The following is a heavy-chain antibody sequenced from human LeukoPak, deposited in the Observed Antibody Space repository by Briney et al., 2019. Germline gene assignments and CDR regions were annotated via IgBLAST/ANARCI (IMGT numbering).Heavy chain of an antibody. Sequence: GGSLRLSCAASGFTFSDYYMSWIRQAPGKGLEWVSYISNGGSTIYYADSVKGRFTTSRDNARNSLYLQMNSLRAEDTAVYYCAGYCSGGSCNAAGYWGQGTLVTVSS. CDR2: ISNGGSTI. V-gene: IGHV3-11*01. CDR1: GFTFSDYY. CDR3: AGYCSGGSCNAAGY. D-gene: IGHD2-15*01. J-gene: IGHJ4*02.